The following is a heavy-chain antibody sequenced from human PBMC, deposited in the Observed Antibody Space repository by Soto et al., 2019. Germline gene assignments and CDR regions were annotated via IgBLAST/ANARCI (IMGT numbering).Heavy chain of an antibody. CDR3: ARGYCTATICDPWFDP. D-gene: IGHD2-8*02. Sequence: PGESLKISCQGSGYAFSSYWIAWVRQMPGKGLEWMGIIYPGDSDTRYSPSFQGQVTISVDKSITTAYLHWSSLKASDTAMYYCARGYCTATICDPWFDPWGQGTLVTAPQ. V-gene: IGHV5-51*01. CDR1: GYAFSSYW. CDR2: IYPGDSDT. J-gene: IGHJ5*02.